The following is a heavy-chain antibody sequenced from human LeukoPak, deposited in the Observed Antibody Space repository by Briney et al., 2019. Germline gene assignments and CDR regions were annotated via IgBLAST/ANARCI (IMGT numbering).Heavy chain of an antibody. CDR1: GGSISSYY. CDR2: IYYSGST. D-gene: IGHD6-19*01. J-gene: IGHJ4*02. CDR3: ARGADSGWLFY. Sequence: PSETLSLTCTVSGGSISSYYWSWIRQPPGKGLEWIGYIYYSGSTNYNPSLKSRVTISVDTSKNQFSLKLSSVTAADTAVYYCARGADSGWLFYWGQGTLVTVSS. V-gene: IGHV4-59*12.